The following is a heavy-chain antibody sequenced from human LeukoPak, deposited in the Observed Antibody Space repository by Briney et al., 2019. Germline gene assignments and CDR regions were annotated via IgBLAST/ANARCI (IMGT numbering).Heavy chain of an antibody. J-gene: IGHJ4*02. Sequence: SVKVSCKASGGTFSSYAISWVRQAPGQGLEWMGGIIPIFGTANYAQKFQGRVTITADKSTSTDYMELSSLRSGDTAVYYCASNLLTGYLKGNYFDYWGQGTLVTVSS. D-gene: IGHD3-9*01. CDR2: IIPIFGTA. CDR3: ASNLLTGYLKGNYFDY. CDR1: GGTFSSYA. V-gene: IGHV1-69*06.